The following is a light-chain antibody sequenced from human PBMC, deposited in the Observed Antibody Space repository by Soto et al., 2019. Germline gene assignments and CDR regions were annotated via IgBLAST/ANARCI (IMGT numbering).Light chain of an antibody. CDR3: QQYHRWPPLT. J-gene: IGKJ4*01. CDR1: QTVNTH. CDR2: GAS. Sequence: EIVMTQSPATLSVSPGERVTLSCRASQTVNTHVAWYQQKPGQAPRLLIYGASTRATGLPPRFSGGGSETEFTLTISSLESEDFGVYYCQQYHRWPPLTFGGGTKVEIK. V-gene: IGKV3-15*01.